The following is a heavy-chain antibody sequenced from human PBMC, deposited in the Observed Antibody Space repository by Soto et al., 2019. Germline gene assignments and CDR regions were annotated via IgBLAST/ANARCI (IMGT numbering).Heavy chain of an antibody. CDR1: GGSFSGYY. CDR2: INHSGST. V-gene: IGHV4-34*01. CDR3: ARYQLPPMAPRDY. Sequence: QVQLQQWGAGLLKPSETLSLTCAVYGGSFSGYYWSWIRQPPGKGLEWIGEINHSGSTNYNPSLKSRVTIAVDTSKNQFSLKLSSVTAADTAVYYCARYQLPPMAPRDYWGQGTLVTVSS. D-gene: IGHD2-2*01. J-gene: IGHJ4*02.